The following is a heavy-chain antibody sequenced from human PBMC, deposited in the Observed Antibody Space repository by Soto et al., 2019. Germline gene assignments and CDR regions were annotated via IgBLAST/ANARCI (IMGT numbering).Heavy chain of an antibody. D-gene: IGHD2-15*01. J-gene: IGHJ4*02. CDR1: GGSISRSSYY. Sequence: SETLSLTCTVSGGSISRSSYYWGWIRQPPGKGLEWIGSMYYSGSMYYNPSLKSRVTISVDTSKNQFSLKLSSVTAADTAVYYCARCDCSGGSCYTDYWGQGTLVTVSS. CDR3: ARCDCSGGSCYTDY. V-gene: IGHV4-39*01. CDR2: MYYSGSM.